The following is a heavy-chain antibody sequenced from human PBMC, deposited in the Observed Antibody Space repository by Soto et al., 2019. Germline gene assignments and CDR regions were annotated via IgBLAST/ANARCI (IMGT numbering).Heavy chain of an antibody. CDR2: IYYIGST. D-gene: IGHD2-2*01. Sequence: ASETLSLTCTVSGGSISSYYWSWSRKPPGKGLEWIGYIYYIGSTNYNPSLKSRVTISVDTSKNQFSLKLSSVTAADTAVYYCARGLRRQLLNWFDPWGQGTLVTVSS. CDR1: GGSISSYY. V-gene: IGHV4-59*01. CDR3: ARGLRRQLLNWFDP. J-gene: IGHJ5*02.